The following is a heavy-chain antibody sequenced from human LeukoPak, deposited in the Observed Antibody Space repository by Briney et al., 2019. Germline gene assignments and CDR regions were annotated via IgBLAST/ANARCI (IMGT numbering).Heavy chain of an antibody. D-gene: IGHD2-2*01. V-gene: IGHV3-23*01. J-gene: IGHJ4*02. CDR3: AKGPWLAAMYYFDY. CDR1: GFTFSSHA. Sequence: PGGSLRLSCAASGFTFSSHAMSWVRQAPGKGLECVSDISGSGGSTFYADSVKGRFTISRDNSKKTLYLQMNSLRAEDTAVYYCAKGPWLAAMYYFDYWGQGTLVTVSS. CDR2: ISGSGGST.